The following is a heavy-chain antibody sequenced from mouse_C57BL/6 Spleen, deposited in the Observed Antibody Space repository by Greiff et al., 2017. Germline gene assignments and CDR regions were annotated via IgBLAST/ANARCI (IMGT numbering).Heavy chain of an antibody. Sequence: QVTLKESGPGILQPSQTLSLTCSFSGFSLSTFGMGVGWIRQPSGKGLEWLAHIWWDDDKYYNPALKSRLKLSKDTSRNQVFHKIDNVDTADTTTYYCARMEINTVVNFGVWGTGTTVTVSS. CDR1: GFSLSTFGMG. V-gene: IGHV8-8*01. J-gene: IGHJ1*03. CDR3: ARMEINTVVNFGV. CDR2: IWWDDDK. D-gene: IGHD1-1*01.